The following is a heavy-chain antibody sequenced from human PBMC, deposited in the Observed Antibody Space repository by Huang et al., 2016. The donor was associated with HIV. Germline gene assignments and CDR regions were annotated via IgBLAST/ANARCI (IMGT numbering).Heavy chain of an antibody. CDR3: ARGRGDARGFLGLDF. CDR1: GGSFSGPN. V-gene: IGHV4-34*01. CDR2: INQSGRT. Sequence: QVQLHQWGAGLLKPSETLSLTCAVYGGSFSGPNWTWIRQTPGKGLEWIGEINQSGRTNYGRALKNQFSLRLRSVTAADTAVYYCARGRGDARGFLGLDFWGQGTLVTVSS. D-gene: IGHD3-16*01. J-gene: IGHJ4*02.